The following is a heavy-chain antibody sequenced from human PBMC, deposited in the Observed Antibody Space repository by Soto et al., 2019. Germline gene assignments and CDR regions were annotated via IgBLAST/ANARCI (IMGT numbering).Heavy chain of an antibody. CDR2: ISSSSSTI. J-gene: IGHJ4*02. V-gene: IGHV3-48*01. D-gene: IGHD6-13*01. Sequence: GGSLRLSCAASGFTFSSYSMNWVRQAPGKGLEWVSYISSSSSTIYYADSVKGRFTISRDNAKNSLYLQMNSLRAEETAVYYCARVIAAAGTDYWGQGTLVTVSS. CDR1: GFTFSSYS. CDR3: ARVIAAAGTDY.